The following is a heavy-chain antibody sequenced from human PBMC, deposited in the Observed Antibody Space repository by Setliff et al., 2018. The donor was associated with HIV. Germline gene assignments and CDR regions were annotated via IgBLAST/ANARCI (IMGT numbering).Heavy chain of an antibody. CDR1: GFTFSSYA. CDR2: ISYDGSNK. V-gene: IGHV3-30*04. CDR3: ARKGGYYYVAYYYGMDV. J-gene: IGHJ6*02. Sequence: PGGSLRLSCAASGFTFSSYAMHWVRQAPGKGLEWVAVISYDGSNKYYADSVKGRSTISRDNSKNTLYLQMNSLRAEDTAVYYCARKGGYYYVAYYYGMDVWGQGTTVTVSS. D-gene: IGHD3-22*01.